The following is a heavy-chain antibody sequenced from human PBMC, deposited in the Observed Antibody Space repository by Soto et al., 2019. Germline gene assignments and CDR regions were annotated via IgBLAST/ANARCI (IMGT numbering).Heavy chain of an antibody. CDR3: ARATLTEAFDI. J-gene: IGHJ3*02. Sequence: PRESLKISCKVSGYSFTSYWIGWVRQMPGKGLEWMGIIYPGDSDTRYSPSFQGRVTISADKSISTAYLQWSSLKASDTAMYYCARATLTEAFDIWGQGTMVTVSS. CDR2: IYPGDSDT. V-gene: IGHV5-51*01. CDR1: GYSFTSYW.